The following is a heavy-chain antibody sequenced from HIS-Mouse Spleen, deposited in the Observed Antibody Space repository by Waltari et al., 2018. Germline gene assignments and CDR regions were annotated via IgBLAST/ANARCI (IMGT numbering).Heavy chain of an antibody. V-gene: IGHV4-39*07. D-gene: IGHD6-13*01. CDR2: IYYRGST. Sequence: QLQLQESGPGLVKPSETLSLTCTVSGGSISSSSYYWGWIRQPPGKGLEWIGSIYYRGSTYYNPSLKSRVTISVETSKNQFSLKLSSVTAADTAVYYCAREIPYSSSWYDWYFDLWGRGTLVTVSS. CDR3: AREIPYSSSWYDWYFDL. CDR1: GGSISSSSYY. J-gene: IGHJ2*01.